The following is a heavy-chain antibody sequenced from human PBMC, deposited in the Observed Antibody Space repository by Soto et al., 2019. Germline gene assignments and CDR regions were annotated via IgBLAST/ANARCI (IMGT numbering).Heavy chain of an antibody. V-gene: IGHV3-11*01. Sequence: GGSLRLSCVASGISLSDNYMAWIRQAPGKGLEWLSYISNSDYTTYYTDSVKGRFTISRDNAKNSLYLQLNGLRVEDTAVYYCASGKWSLDYWGQGILVTV. D-gene: IGHD2-15*01. J-gene: IGHJ4*02. CDR2: ISNSDYTT. CDR1: GISLSDNY. CDR3: ASGKWSLDY.